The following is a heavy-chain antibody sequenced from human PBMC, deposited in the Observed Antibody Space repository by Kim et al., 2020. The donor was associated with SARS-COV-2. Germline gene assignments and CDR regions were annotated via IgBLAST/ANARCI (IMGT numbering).Heavy chain of an antibody. V-gene: IGHV1-18*01. Sequence: QKLQGRVTMTTDTSTSTAYMELRSLRSDDTAVYYCARDAPTTVTNAIDYWGQGTLVTVSS. J-gene: IGHJ4*02. D-gene: IGHD4-17*01. CDR3: ARDAPTTVTNAIDY.